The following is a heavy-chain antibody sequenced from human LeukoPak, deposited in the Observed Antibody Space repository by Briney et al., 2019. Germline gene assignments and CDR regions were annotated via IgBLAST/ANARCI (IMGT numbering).Heavy chain of an antibody. CDR3: AKAPIAAAGTSRFFDY. CDR1: GFTFSSYA. D-gene: IGHD6-13*01. V-gene: IGHV3-23*01. Sequence: GGSLRLSCTASGFTFSSYAMSWVRQAPGKGLEWVSAISGSGGSIYYADSVKGRLTISRDNSKNTLYLQMNSLRAEDTAIYYCAKAPIAAAGTSRFFDYWGQGTLVTVSS. CDR2: ISGSGGSI. J-gene: IGHJ4*02.